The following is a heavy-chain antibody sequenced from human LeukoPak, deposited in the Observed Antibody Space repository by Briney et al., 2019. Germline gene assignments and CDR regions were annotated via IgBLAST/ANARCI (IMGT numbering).Heavy chain of an antibody. Sequence: ASVKVSCKASGYTFTSYYMHWVRQAPGQGLEWVGIINPSGGSTSYAQKFQGRVTMTRDTSTSTVYMELSSLRSEDTAVYYCARELYYYDPQPPAGDYYYGMDVWGQGTTVTVSS. CDR1: GYTFTSYY. J-gene: IGHJ6*02. V-gene: IGHV1-46*01. D-gene: IGHD3-22*01. CDR3: ARELYYYDPQPPAGDYYYGMDV. CDR2: INPSGGST.